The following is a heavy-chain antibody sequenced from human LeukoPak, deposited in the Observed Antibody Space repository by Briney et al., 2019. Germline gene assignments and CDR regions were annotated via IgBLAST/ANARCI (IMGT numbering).Heavy chain of an antibody. Sequence: PGGSLRPSCAASGFTFSRHAMNWVRQVPGKGLEWLGVISHDGNNEYYADSVKGRFSVSRDNSKNILYLQMNDLRVEDTAVYYCARGDSVQLWLNMGDHWGQGALVTVSS. CDR1: GFTFSRHA. CDR2: ISHDGNNE. D-gene: IGHD5-18*01. V-gene: IGHV3-30-3*01. CDR3: ARGDSVQLWLNMGDH. J-gene: IGHJ4*02.